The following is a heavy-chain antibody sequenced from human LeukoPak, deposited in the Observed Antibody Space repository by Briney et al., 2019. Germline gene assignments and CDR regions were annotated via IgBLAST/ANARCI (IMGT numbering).Heavy chain of an antibody. J-gene: IGHJ4*02. CDR3: ARAFHGDNGIFFDY. CDR2: ISAYNGNT. CDR1: GYSFTSYG. D-gene: IGHD4-17*01. Sequence: GESLKIPCKGSGYSFTSYGISWVRQAPGQGLEWMGWISAYNGNTNYAQKLQGRVTMTTDTSTSTAYMELRSLRSDDTAVYYCARAFHGDNGIFFDYWGQGTLVTVSS. V-gene: IGHV1-18*01.